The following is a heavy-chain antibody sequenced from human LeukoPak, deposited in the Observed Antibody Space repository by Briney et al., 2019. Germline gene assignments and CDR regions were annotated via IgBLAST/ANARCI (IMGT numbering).Heavy chain of an antibody. V-gene: IGHV3-21*01. Sequence: GGSLRLSCAASGFTFTSYTMNWVRQAPGKGLEWVSSISSSDSYIYYADSVKGRFTISRDNAKNSLYLQMNSLRAEDTAVYYCARRYSGSYNFDNWGQGTLVTVSS. CDR3: ARRYSGSYNFDN. CDR1: GFTFTSYT. J-gene: IGHJ4*02. D-gene: IGHD1-26*01. CDR2: ISSSDSYI.